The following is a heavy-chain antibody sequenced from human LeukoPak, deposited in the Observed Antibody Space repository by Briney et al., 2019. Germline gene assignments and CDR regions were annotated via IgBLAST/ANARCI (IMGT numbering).Heavy chain of an antibody. CDR3: VKDTAMEPYDYHYYGMDV. Sequence: GGSLRLSCAASGFTFGSYGMHWVRQAPGKGLEWVAVISHDGKKKFYVDFVKSRFTISRDNSENTLYLQMNSLRTEDTAMYYCVKDTAMEPYDYHYYGMDVWGQGTTITVSS. J-gene: IGHJ6*02. V-gene: IGHV3-30*18. CDR1: GFTFGSYG. CDR2: ISHDGKKK. D-gene: IGHD5-18*01.